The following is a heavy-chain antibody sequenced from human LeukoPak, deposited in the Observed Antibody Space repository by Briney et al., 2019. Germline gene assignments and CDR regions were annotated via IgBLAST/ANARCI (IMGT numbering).Heavy chain of an antibody. V-gene: IGHV3-23*01. D-gene: IGHD4-23*01. CDR2: ASGSGGST. J-gene: IGHJ4*02. CDR3: AKDLGSVVTPPSLDY. CDR1: GFTLSTNA. Sequence: GGSLRLSCLTSGFTLSTNAMSWVRQAPGKGLEWVSSASGSGGSTYYADSVKGRFTISRDNSKNTLYLQMNSLRAEDTAVYYCAKDLGSVVTPPSLDYWGQGTLVTVSS.